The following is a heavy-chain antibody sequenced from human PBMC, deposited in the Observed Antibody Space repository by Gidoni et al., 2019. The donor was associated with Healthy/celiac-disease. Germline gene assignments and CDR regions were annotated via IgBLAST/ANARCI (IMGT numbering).Heavy chain of an antibody. J-gene: IGHJ4*02. Sequence: EVQLVETGGGLIQPGGSLRLSCASSGFTVSSNYMSWVRQAPGKGLEWVSVIYSGGSTYYADSVKGRFTISRDNSKNTLYLQMNSLRAEDAAVYYCARTSYSYGLVYWGQGTLVTVSS. CDR2: IYSGGST. CDR1: GFTVSSNY. CDR3: ARTSYSYGLVY. V-gene: IGHV3-53*02. D-gene: IGHD5-18*01.